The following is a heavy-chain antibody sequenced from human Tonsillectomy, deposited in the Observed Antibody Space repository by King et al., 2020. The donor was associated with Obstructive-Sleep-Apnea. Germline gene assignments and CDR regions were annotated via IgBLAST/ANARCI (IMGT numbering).Heavy chain of an antibody. CDR2: IYHDGST. J-gene: IGHJ4*02. V-gene: IGHV4-4*02. CDR1: GDSIISSHW. D-gene: IGHD6-19*01. CDR3: ARNNYTSGWYAY. Sequence: VQLQESGPGLVKPSGTLSLTCVVSGDSIISSHWWSWVRQSPGKGLEWIGEIYHDGSTNYNPSLKSRLTMSVDKSKNQFSLNLNSVTAADTAVYYCARNNYTSGWYAYWGQGTLVTVSS.